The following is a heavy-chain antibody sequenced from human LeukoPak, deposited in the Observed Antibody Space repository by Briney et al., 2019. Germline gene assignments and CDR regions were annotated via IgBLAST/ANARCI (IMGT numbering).Heavy chain of an antibody. CDR3: ARDDTMVRGPTGY. Sequence: ASVRVSCKASGGTFSSYAISWVRQAPGQGLEWMGRIIPIFGIANYAQKFQGRVTITADKSTSTAYMELSSLRSEDTAVYYCARDDTMVRGPTGYWGQGTLVTVSS. J-gene: IGHJ4*02. CDR1: GGTFSSYA. CDR2: IIPIFGIA. V-gene: IGHV1-69*04. D-gene: IGHD3-10*01.